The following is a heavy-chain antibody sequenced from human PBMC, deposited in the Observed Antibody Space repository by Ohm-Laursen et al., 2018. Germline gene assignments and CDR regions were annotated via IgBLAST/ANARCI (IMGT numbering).Heavy chain of an antibody. CDR2: VSVYNGDT. CDR3: ANGLESLNW. J-gene: IGHJ4*01. D-gene: IGHD3/OR15-3a*01. V-gene: IGHV1-18*01. Sequence: ESSVKASCQATAPTFISYGINWVRQAPGQGLEWHGWVSVYNGDTMYAKSVQGRVTMTRDISTSTAFMELRSLRSDDTAVYYWANGLESLNWWGHGTLVTVSA. CDR1: APTFISYG.